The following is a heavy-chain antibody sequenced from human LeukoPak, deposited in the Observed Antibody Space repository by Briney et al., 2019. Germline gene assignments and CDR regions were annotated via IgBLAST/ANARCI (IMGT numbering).Heavy chain of an antibody. V-gene: IGHV3-74*01. Sequence: GGSLRLSCAASGFTFSSYSMNWVRQAPGKGLMYISRNNGDGSTTNYADVVKGRFTMSRDNVKNTLYLQMNSLRVEDTAVYYCARDPRNIGLAPWGQGTLVTVSS. CDR2: NNGDGSTT. J-gene: IGHJ5*02. CDR1: GFTFSSYS. CDR3: ARDPRNIGLAP. D-gene: IGHD5-12*01.